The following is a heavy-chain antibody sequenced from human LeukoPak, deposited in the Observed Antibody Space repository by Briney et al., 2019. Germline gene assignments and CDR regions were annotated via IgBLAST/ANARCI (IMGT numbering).Heavy chain of an antibody. J-gene: IGHJ5*02. D-gene: IGHD3-10*01. V-gene: IGHV4-59*01. CDR3: XXXXLXFGEPTXLXYXXFDP. CDR2: XXXSXXT. CDR1: GGSISSYY. Sequence: SETLSLTCTVSGGSISSYYWSWIRQPPGKGLEWIXYXXXSXXTNYNPSLKSRVTISVDTSKNQFSLKLSSVTAADTAVYYCXXXXLXFGEPTXLXYXXFDPWGQGTLVTVSS.